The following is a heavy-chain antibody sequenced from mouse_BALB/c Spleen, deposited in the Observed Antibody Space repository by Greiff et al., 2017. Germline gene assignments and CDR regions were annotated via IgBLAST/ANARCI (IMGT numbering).Heavy chain of an antibody. D-gene: IGHD2-4*01. CDR3: ARVHDYDVNWYFDV. CDR1: GYAFSSYW. Sequence: VQLQQSGAELVRPGSSVKISCEASGYAFSSYWMNWVKQRPGQGLEWIGQIYPGDGDTNYNGKFKGKATLTADKSSSTAYMQLSSLTSEDSAVYFCARVHDYDVNWYFDVWGAGTTVTVSS. J-gene: IGHJ1*01. CDR2: IYPGDGDT. V-gene: IGHV1-80*01.